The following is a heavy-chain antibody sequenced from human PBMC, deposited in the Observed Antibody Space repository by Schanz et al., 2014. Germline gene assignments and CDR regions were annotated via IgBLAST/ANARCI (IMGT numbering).Heavy chain of an antibody. V-gene: IGHV3-48*01. CDR2: ISGSSIHK. J-gene: IGHJ6*03. Sequence: EVQLVESGGDLVQPGGSLRLSCAASGFIFSNSWMSWVRQAPGKGLEWVSHISGSSIHKNYADSVKGRFTISRDNSNNTVYLQMNSLRADDTAVYYCARVDSGYDSHLYYYYYYMDVWGKGTTVTVSS. CDR1: GFIFSNSW. CDR3: ARVDSGYDSHLYYYYYYMDV. D-gene: IGHD5-12*01.